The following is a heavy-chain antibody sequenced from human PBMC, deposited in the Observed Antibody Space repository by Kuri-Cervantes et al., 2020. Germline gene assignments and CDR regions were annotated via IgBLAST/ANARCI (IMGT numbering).Heavy chain of an antibody. J-gene: IGHJ3*02. CDR2: ISTYNGNT. CDR1: GYTFTSYG. Sequence: ASVKVSCKVSGYTFTSYGLSWVRQAPGQGLEWMGWISTYNGNTNYAQKLQGRVTMTTDTSTSTAYMELRSLRSDDTAVYYCARVWGRTDDAFDIWGQGTMVTVSS. V-gene: IGHV1-18*01. D-gene: IGHD7-27*01. CDR3: ARVWGRTDDAFDI.